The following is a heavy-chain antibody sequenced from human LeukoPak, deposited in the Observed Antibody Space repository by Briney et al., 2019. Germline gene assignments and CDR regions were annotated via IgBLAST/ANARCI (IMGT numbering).Heavy chain of an antibody. CDR3: ARGPVAAAGSHNYYYYGMDV. Sequence: GGSLRLSCAASGFTVSSNYVTWVRQAPGQGLEGVSVIYSGGSAYYADSVKGRFTISRDNSKNTLYLQMNSLRAEDTAVYFCARGPVAAAGSHNYYYYGMDVWGQGTTVTVSS. J-gene: IGHJ6*02. CDR1: GFTVSSNY. D-gene: IGHD6-13*01. CDR2: IYSGGSA. V-gene: IGHV3-53*01.